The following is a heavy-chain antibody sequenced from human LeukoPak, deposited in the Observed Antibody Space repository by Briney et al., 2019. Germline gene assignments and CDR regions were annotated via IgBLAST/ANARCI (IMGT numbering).Heavy chain of an antibody. CDR1: GFNFNNYG. CDR3: AKGGSGYFLDL. CDR2: ISNDGGGT. J-gene: IGHJ5*02. Sequence: GGSLRLSCAASGFNFNNYGLIWARQAPGKGLEWVSAISNDGGGTTYADFVKGRFTISRDNSKNTLFLQMNSLRAEDTALYYCAKGGSGYFLDLWGQGTLVTVSS. V-gene: IGHV3-23*01. D-gene: IGHD3-3*01.